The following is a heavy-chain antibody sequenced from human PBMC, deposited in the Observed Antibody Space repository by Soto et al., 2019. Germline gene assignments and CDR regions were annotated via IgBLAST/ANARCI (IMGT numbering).Heavy chain of an antibody. CDR1: GFTFSSYA. J-gene: IGHJ6*02. V-gene: IGHV3-23*01. CDR2: ISGSGGST. D-gene: IGHD3-22*01. CDR3: AKDLDSSQNYYYYGMDV. Sequence: GGSLRLSCAASGFTFSSYAMSWVRQAPGKGLEWVSAISGSGGSTYYADSVKGRFTISRDNSKNTLYLQMNGLRAEDTAVYYCAKDLDSSQNYYYYGMDVWGQGTTVTVS.